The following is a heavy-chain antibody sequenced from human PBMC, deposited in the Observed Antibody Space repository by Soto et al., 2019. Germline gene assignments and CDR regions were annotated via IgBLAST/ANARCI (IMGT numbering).Heavy chain of an antibody. V-gene: IGHV1-18*01. Sequence: QVHLVQSGAEVKKPGASVKVSCKGSGYGFTTYGITWVRQAPGQGLEWMAWISAHNGNTNYAQTLQGSVTVTRDTSTSTAYMELRSLRSDDTAVYYCARGRYGDYWGQGALVTVPS. D-gene: IGHD1-1*01. J-gene: IGHJ4*02. CDR2: ISAHNGNT. CDR1: GYGFTTYG. CDR3: ARGRYGDY.